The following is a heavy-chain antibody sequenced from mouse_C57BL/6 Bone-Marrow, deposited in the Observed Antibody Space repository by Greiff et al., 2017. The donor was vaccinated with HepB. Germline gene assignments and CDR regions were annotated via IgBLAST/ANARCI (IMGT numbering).Heavy chain of an antibody. V-gene: IGHV1-5*01. CDR1: GYTFTSYW. CDR2: IYPGNSDT. J-gene: IGHJ3*01. Sequence: VQLKQSGTVLARPGASVKMSCKTSGYTFTSYWMHWVKQRPGQGLEWIGAIYPGNSDTSYNQKFKGKAKLTAVTSASTAYMELSSLTNEDSAVYYCEGHICDGYDGAWFAYWGQGTLVTVSA. CDR3: EGHICDGYDGAWFAY. D-gene: IGHD2-2*01.